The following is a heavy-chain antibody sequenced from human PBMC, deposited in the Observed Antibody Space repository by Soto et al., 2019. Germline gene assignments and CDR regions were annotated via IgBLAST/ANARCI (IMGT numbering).Heavy chain of an antibody. V-gene: IGHV3-23*01. J-gene: IGHJ4*02. Sequence: AGGSLRLSCAASGFTFSSYAMSWVRQAPGKGLEWVSAISGSGGSTYYADSVKGRFTISRDNSKNTLYLQMNSLRAEDTAVYYCAKDLLGRTGTTFDYWGQRTLVTVSS. CDR2: ISGSGGST. CDR3: AKDLLGRTGTTFDY. D-gene: IGHD1-7*01. CDR1: GFTFSSYA.